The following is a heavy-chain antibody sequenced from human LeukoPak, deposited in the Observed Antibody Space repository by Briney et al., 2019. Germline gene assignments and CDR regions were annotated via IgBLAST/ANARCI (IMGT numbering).Heavy chain of an antibody. Sequence: GGSLRLSCAATGFTFSSYSMNWVRQAPGKGLEWVSSISSSSSYIYYADSVKGRFTISRDNAKNSLYLQMNSLRAEDTAVYYCARDRESSSSGTLDYWGQGTLVTVSS. CDR3: ARDRESSSSGTLDY. CDR1: GFTFSSYS. CDR2: ISSSSSYI. V-gene: IGHV3-21*01. J-gene: IGHJ4*02. D-gene: IGHD6-6*01.